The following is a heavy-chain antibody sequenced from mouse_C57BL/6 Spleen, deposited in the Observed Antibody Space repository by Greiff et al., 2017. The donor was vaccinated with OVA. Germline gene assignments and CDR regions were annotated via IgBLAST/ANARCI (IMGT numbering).Heavy chain of an antibody. Sequence: EVKLMESGPELVKPGASVKISCKASGYSFTGYYMNWVKQSPEKSLEWIGEINPSTGGTTYNQKFKAKATLTVDKSSSTAYMQLKSLTSEDSAVYYCARGVLAYWYFDVWGTGTTVTVSS. CDR1: GYSFTGYY. J-gene: IGHJ1*03. CDR2: INPSTGGT. V-gene: IGHV1-42*01. CDR3: ARGVLAYWYFDV.